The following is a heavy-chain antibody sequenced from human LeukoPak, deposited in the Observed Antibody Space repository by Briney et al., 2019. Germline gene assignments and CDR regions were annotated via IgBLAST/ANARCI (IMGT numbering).Heavy chain of an antibody. CDR1: GFSFSSHG. J-gene: IGHJ4*02. D-gene: IGHD6-13*01. CDR2: ISPSGDIT. CDR3: AKDLSSSWWDNFDY. Sequence: PGGSLRLSCAGSGFSFSSHGMNWVRQAPGKGLEWVSGISPSGDITYYTDSVKGRFTISRDNSKNTLYLQMNSLRAEDTAVYYCAKDLSSSWWDNFDYWGQGTLVTVSS. V-gene: IGHV3-23*01.